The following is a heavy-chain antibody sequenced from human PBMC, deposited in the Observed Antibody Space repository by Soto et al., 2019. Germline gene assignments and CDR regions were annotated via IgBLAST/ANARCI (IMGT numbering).Heavy chain of an antibody. CDR3: ARENYYDSSGYLAPGFDY. V-gene: IGHV3-33*01. D-gene: IGHD3-22*01. J-gene: IGHJ4*02. CDR2: IWYDGSNK. CDR1: GFTFSSYG. Sequence: QVQLVESGGGVVQPGRSLRLSCAASGFTFSSYGMHWVRQAPGKGLEWLAVIWYDGSNKYYADSVKGRFTISRDNSKNTLYLQMNSLRAEDTAVYYCARENYYDSSGYLAPGFDYWGQGTLVTVSS.